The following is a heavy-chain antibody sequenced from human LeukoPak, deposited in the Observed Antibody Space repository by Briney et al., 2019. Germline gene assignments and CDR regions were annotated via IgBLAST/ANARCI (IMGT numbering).Heavy chain of an antibody. CDR3: ARVVAVTGTPVYYMDV. CDR2: INPNSGGT. CDR1: GYMFTGYY. V-gene: IGHV1-2*02. J-gene: IGHJ6*03. D-gene: IGHD6-19*01. Sequence: AAVKVTCKASGYMFTGYYMHWVRQAPGQGLAWMGWINPNSGGTNYAQKFQRRVTSTRDTSISTSYMDLNRLRSDDTAVYYCARVVAVTGTPVYYMDVWGKGTTVTVSS.